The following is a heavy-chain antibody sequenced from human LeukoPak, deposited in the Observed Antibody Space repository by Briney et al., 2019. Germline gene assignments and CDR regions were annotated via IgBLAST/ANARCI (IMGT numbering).Heavy chain of an antibody. CDR1: GFTFSGYW. CDR2: IKQDGSEK. V-gene: IGHV3-7*01. D-gene: IGHD2-8*01. J-gene: IGHJ3*02. CDR3: AKDSDVYGIESPDALHI. Sequence: GGSLRLSCAASGFTFSGYWMSWVRQAPGKGLEWVANIKQDGSEKYYVDSVKGRFTISRDNAKNSLYLQMNSLRAGDTAVYYCAKDSDVYGIESPDALHIWGQGTMVTVSS.